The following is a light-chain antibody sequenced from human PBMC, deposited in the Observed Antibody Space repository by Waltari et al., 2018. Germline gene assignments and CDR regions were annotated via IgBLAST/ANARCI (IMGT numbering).Light chain of an antibody. J-gene: IGKJ1*01. CDR1: QSVRRS. V-gene: IGKV3-20*01. CDR3: QHYVRLPAT. Sequence: IELKQSTGTRSLSQGERANTSCRASQSVRRSLAWYQQKPGQAPKLLIYGASTRATGIPDRFTGSVSGTDFSLTISSLEPEDFAIYFCQHYVRLPATFGQGTKVEIK. CDR2: GAS.